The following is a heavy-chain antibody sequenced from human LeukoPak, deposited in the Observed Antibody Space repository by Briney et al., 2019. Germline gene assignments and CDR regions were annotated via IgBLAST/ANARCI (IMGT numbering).Heavy chain of an antibody. D-gene: IGHD3-3*01. CDR3: ARDSGYYDFWEGLDV. Sequence: GASVKVSCTASGYTSSSYGISWVRQAPGQGLEWMGWISADNGNTDYAQQFQGRVTMTTDKAKTTVYMELRSLRSDDTAVYYCARDSGYYDFWEGLDVWGQGTTVTVSS. CDR2: ISADNGNT. CDR1: GYTSSSYG. V-gene: IGHV1-18*01. J-gene: IGHJ6*02.